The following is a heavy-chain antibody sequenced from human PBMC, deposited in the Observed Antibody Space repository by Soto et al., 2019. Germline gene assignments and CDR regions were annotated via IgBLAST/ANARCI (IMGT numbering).Heavy chain of an antibody. CDR3: ARGEDHYDSTGEFDY. CDR2: INHNGNT. CDR1: GRSFRCDY. Sequence: SDTLSLTCALSGRSFRCDYWTWVRQPPGKGLEWIGEINHNGNTNYNPSLKSRVTISVDTSKNQFSLKLSSVTAADTAVYYCARGEDHYDSTGEFDYWGRGTLVT. D-gene: IGHD3-22*01. V-gene: IGHV4-34*01. J-gene: IGHJ4*02.